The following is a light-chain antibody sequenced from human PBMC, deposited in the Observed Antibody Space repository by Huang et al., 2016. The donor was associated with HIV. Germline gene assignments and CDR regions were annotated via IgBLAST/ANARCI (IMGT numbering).Light chain of an antibody. Sequence: EIMMTQSPATLSVSPVGRATLSCRASQRVGTNLAWYQQKPGQAPRLLIYGASTRATGIPARFRGSGSGTDFTLTISDLQAEDFAVYYCHQYNDWPITFGPGTKVDMK. V-gene: IGKV3-15*01. J-gene: IGKJ3*01. CDR3: HQYNDWPIT. CDR2: GAS. CDR1: QRVGTN.